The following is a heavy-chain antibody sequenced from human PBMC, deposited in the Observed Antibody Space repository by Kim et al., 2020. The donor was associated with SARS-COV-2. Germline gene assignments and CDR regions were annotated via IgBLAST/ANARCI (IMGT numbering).Heavy chain of an antibody. J-gene: IGHJ3*02. CDR1: GGSISSYY. D-gene: IGHD1-26*01. CDR2: IYYSGST. Sequence: SETLSLTCTVSGGSISSYYWSWIRQPPGKGLEWIGYIYYSGSTNYNPSLKSRVTISVDTSKNQFSLKLSSVTAADTAVYYCARVGGWEIDAFDIWGQGTMVTVSS. V-gene: IGHV4-59*01. CDR3: ARVGGWEIDAFDI.